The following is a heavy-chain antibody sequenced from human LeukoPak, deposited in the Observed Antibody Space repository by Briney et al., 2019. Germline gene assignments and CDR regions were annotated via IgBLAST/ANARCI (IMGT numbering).Heavy chain of an antibody. CDR1: GFTFDDYA. CDR3: AKDMVDGFYDSSEFGAFDI. Sequence: PGGSLRLSCAASGFTFDDYAMHWVRQAPGKGLEWVSGISWNSGSIGYADSVKGRFTISRDNAKNSLYLQMNSLRAEDTALYYCAKDMVDGFYDSSEFGAFDIWGQGQWSPSLQ. V-gene: IGHV3-9*01. J-gene: IGHJ3*02. CDR2: ISWNSGSI. D-gene: IGHD3-22*01.